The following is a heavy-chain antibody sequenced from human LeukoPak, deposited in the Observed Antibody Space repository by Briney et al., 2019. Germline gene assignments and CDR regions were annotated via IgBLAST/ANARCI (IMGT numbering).Heavy chain of an antibody. Sequence: ASVKVSCKASGYTFTGYYMHWVRQAPGQGLEWMGGIIPIFGTANYAQKFQGRVTITADESTSTAYMELSSLRSEDTAVYYCARGEVVPAAMVWFDPWGQGTLVTVSS. V-gene: IGHV1-69*13. CDR1: GYTFTGYY. J-gene: IGHJ5*02. CDR2: IIPIFGTA. CDR3: ARGEVVPAAMVWFDP. D-gene: IGHD2-2*01.